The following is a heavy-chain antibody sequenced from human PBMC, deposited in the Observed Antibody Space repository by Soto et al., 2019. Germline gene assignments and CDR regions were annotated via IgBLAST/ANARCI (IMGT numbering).Heavy chain of an antibody. CDR3: ATRTSVTTWGESDY. J-gene: IGHJ4*02. D-gene: IGHD4-17*01. CDR1: GYIFSDYG. CDR2: ISGYSGNA. V-gene: IGHV1-18*04. Sequence: QVQVMQSGAEVKKPGDSVKVSCKTSGYIFSDYGINWVRQAPGQGLEWMGWISGYSGNANLAQKFQGRVTMTTDKSTRTAYMEVSRLRSDDTAVYYFATRTSVTTWGESDYWGQGTLVTVSS.